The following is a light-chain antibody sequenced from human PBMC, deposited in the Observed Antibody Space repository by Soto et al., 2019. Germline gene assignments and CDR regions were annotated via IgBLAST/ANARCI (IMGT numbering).Light chain of an antibody. Sequence: QSALTQPPSASGSPGQSVTISSTGTSSDVGGYNYVSWYQQHPGKAPKLLLYEVSKRPSGVPDRFSGSKSGNTASLTVSGLQAEDEADYHCSSYAASNNFGVFGGGTKLTVL. J-gene: IGLJ3*02. CDR1: SSDVGGYNY. CDR2: EVS. V-gene: IGLV2-8*01. CDR3: SSYAASNNFGV.